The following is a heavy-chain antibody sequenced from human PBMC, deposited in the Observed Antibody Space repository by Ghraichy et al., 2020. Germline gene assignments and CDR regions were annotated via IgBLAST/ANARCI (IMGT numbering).Heavy chain of an antibody. J-gene: IGHJ4*02. Sequence: GESLNISCKGSGYSFTSYWIGWVRQMPGKGLEWMGIIYPGDSDTRYSPSFQGQVTISADKSISTAYLQWSSLKASDTAMYYCARFTEYYYDSSGYFEYWGQGTLVTVSS. V-gene: IGHV5-51*01. CDR1: GYSFTSYW. D-gene: IGHD3-22*01. CDR2: IYPGDSDT. CDR3: ARFTEYYYDSSGYFEY.